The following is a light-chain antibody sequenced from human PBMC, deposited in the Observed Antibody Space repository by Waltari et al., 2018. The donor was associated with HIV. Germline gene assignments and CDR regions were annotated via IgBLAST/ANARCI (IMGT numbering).Light chain of an antibody. Sequence: QSALTQPRSVSGSPGQSVPISCTASSRYLNDDHNVSWYQHHAGKAPKLIIFGVNQRPAGVPDRFSGSKSGSTASLTISGLQAEDEGHYYCCSYGGTYLFWIFGGGTQLTVL. CDR1: SRYLNDDHN. V-gene: IGLV2-11*01. J-gene: IGLJ2*01. CDR2: GVN. CDR3: CSYGGTYLFWI.